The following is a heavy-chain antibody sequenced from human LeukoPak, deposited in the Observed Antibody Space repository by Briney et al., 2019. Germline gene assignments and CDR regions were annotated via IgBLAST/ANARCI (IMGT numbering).Heavy chain of an antibody. J-gene: IGHJ4*02. CDR2: IRYDGSNK. CDR3: ARGTMFPYYFDY. Sequence: EGSLRLSCAASGFTFSSYGMHWVRQAPGKGLEWVAFIRYDGSNKYYADSVKGRFTISRDNSKNTLYLQMNSLRAEDTAVYYCARGTMFPYYFDYWGQGTLVTVSS. CDR1: GFTFSSYG. V-gene: IGHV3-30*02. D-gene: IGHD3-10*02.